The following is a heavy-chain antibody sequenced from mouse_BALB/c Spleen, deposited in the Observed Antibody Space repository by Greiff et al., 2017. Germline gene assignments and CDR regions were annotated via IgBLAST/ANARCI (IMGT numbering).Heavy chain of an antibody. Sequence: EVKLVESGGGLVQPGGSLKLSCAASGFTFSSYGMSWVRQTPDKRLELVATINSNGGSTYYPDSVKGRFTISRDNAKNTLYLQMSSLKSEDTAMYCAAREGSGCGGFADWGAGTLVTVSA. CDR2: INSNGGST. D-gene: IGHD2-2*01. J-gene: IGHJ3*01. CDR3: AREGSGCGGFAD. V-gene: IGHV5-6-3*01. CDR1: GFTFSSYG.